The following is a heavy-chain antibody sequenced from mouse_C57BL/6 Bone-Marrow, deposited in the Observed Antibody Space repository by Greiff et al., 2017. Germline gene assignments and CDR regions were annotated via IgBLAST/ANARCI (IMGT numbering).Heavy chain of an antibody. CDR2: IDPENGDT. CDR1: GFNIKDDY. Sequence: VQLQQSGAELVRPGASVKLSCTASGFNIKDDYMHWVKQRPEQGLEWIGWIDPENGDTEYDPKFQGKATITADTSSNTAYMQLSSLTSEDTAVYYCTALTGWYFDVWGKGTTVTVSA. CDR3: TALTGWYFDV. J-gene: IGHJ1*03. D-gene: IGHD4-1*01. V-gene: IGHV14-4*01.